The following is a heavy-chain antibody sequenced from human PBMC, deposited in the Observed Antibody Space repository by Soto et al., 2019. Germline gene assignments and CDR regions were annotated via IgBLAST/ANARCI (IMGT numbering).Heavy chain of an antibody. Sequence: QVQLVQSGAEVKKPGASVKVSCKASGYTFTSYYMHWVRQAPGQGLQCVGIINPSGGSTSYAQKFQGRVTMTRDTSTSTVYTELSSLRSEDTAVYYCARGLLSASSSFDYWGQGTLVTVSS. CDR1: GYTFTSYY. CDR3: ARGLLSASSSFDY. J-gene: IGHJ4*02. V-gene: IGHV1-46*01. CDR2: INPSGGST. D-gene: IGHD6-6*01.